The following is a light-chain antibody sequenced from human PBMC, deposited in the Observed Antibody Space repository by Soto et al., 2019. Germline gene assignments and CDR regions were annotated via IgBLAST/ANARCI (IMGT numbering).Light chain of an antibody. CDR2: DVS. J-gene: IGKJ1*01. Sequence: EIVLTQSPATLSLSPGERATLSCRASQSLSSFLAWYQHKPGQAPRLLIYDVSTRAAGIPARFSGSGSGTDFTLTISSLEPEDFAVYYCQQRSDWPPTWTFGQGTKVEIK. CDR3: QQRSDWPPTWT. V-gene: IGKV3-11*01. CDR1: QSLSSF.